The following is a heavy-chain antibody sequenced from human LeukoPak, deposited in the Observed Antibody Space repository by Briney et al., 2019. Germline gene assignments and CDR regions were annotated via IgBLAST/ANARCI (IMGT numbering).Heavy chain of an antibody. CDR1: GGSISSGGYY. CDR2: IYYTGST. J-gene: IGHJ3*02. V-gene: IGHV4-31*03. CDR3: ARVGRWELHNAFDI. Sequence: PSETLSLTCTVSGGSISSGGYYWSWLRQHAGKGREWIGYIYYTGSTYYNPSLKSRVTISVDTSKNQFSLKPSSVPAADTAVYYCARVGRWELHNAFDIWGQGTMVTVSS. D-gene: IGHD1-26*01.